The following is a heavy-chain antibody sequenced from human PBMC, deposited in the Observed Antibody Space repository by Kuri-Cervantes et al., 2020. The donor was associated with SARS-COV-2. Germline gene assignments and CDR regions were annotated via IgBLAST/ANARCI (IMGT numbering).Heavy chain of an antibody. V-gene: IGHV4-59*12. CDR1: GGSISSDY. D-gene: IGHD2-2*01. CDR3: AKLLPAAREYYFDY. CDR2: INYSGSS. J-gene: IGHJ4*02. Sequence: SETLSLTCTVSGGSISSDYWSWIRQPPGKGLEWIGFINYSGSSNYNPSLKSRVSISVDTSKNQFSLRLSSVTAADTAVYYCAKLLPAAREYYFDYWGQGTLVTVSS.